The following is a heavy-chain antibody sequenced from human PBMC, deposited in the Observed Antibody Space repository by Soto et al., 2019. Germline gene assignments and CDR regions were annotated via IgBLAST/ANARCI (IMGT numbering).Heavy chain of an antibody. CDR1: SGSISSNNW. V-gene: IGHV4-4*02. D-gene: IGHD4-17*01. Sequence: QVQLQESGPGLVKPSGTLSLNCVVSSGSISSNNWWSWVRQPPGKGLEWIGEIYHSGSTNYNPSLKSRVTISVDKSKNQFSLNLSSVTAADTAVYYCARGTEVTTVTRGAFDIWGQGTTVTVSS. J-gene: IGHJ3*02. CDR2: IYHSGST. CDR3: ARGTEVTTVTRGAFDI.